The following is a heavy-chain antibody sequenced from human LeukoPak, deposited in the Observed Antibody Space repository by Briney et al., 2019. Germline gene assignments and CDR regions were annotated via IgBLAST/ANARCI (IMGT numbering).Heavy chain of an antibody. CDR1: GGSISSSSYY. Sequence: PSETLSLTRTVSGGSISSSSYYWGWIRQPPGKGPEWIGSIYYSGSTYYNPSLKSRVTISVDTSKNQFSLKLSSVTAADTAVYYCARHHAGLYCSSTSCLNWFDPWGQGTLVTVSS. V-gene: IGHV4-39*01. CDR3: ARHHAGLYCSSTSCLNWFDP. J-gene: IGHJ5*02. CDR2: IYYSGST. D-gene: IGHD2-2*01.